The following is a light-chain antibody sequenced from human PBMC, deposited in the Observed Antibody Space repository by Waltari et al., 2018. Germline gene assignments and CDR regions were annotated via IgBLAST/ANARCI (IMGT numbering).Light chain of an antibody. V-gene: IGKV2-28*01. J-gene: IGKJ2*01. CDR2: VAS. CDR3: MQALQTPLT. Sequence: DIVMTQSPLYLPVTPGEPASIPCRSSQSLLNTDGKNYLDWYLQKPGQSPQLLIYVASKRASGVPARFSASGGGTDFTLRISSVEAEDIGVYFCMQALQTPLTFGQGTKLDFK. CDR1: QSLLNTDGKNY.